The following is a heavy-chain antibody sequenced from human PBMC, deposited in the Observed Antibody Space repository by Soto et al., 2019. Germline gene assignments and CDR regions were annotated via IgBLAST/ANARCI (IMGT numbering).Heavy chain of an antibody. J-gene: IGHJ4*02. CDR1: WFTVSSNY. Sequence: GGSLRLSCAASWFTVSSNYMTWVRQAPGKGLEWVGNIRQDGSEKNYVDSVKGRFTISRDNAKNSLYLQMNSLRAEDTAVYYCAREIVVARGARYFDYWGPGTLVNVSS. D-gene: IGHD2-2*01. V-gene: IGHV3-7*04. CDR2: IRQDGSEK. CDR3: AREIVVARGARYFDY.